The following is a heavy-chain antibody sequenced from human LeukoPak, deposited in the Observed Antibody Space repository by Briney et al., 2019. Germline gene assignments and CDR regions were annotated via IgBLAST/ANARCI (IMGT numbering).Heavy chain of an antibody. V-gene: IGHV3-9*03. CDR2: ISWNSGSI. Sequence: PGRSLRLSCAASGFTFDDYAMHWVRQAPGKGLEWVSGISWNSGSIGYADSVKGRFTISRDNAKNSLHLQMNSLRAEDMALYYCAKADCSSTSCYAGYWGQGTLVTVSS. CDR1: GFTFDDYA. D-gene: IGHD2-2*01. CDR3: AKADCSSTSCYAGY. J-gene: IGHJ4*02.